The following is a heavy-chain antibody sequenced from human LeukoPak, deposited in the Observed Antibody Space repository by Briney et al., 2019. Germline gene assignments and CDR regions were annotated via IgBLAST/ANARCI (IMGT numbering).Heavy chain of an antibody. Sequence: GASVKVSCKASGYTFTSYDINWVRQATGQGLEWMGWMNPNSGNTGYAQKFQGRVTMTRNTSISTAYMELSSLRSEDTAVHYCARRARRRSSGYYEFDYWGQGTLVTVSS. D-gene: IGHD3-22*01. CDR1: GYTFTSYD. CDR2: MNPNSGNT. V-gene: IGHV1-8*01. J-gene: IGHJ4*02. CDR3: ARRARRRSSGYYEFDY.